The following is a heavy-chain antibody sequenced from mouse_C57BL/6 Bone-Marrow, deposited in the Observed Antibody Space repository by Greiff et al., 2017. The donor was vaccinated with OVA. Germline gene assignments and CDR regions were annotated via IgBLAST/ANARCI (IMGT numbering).Heavy chain of an antibody. D-gene: IGHD1-1*01. CDR2: INPNNGGT. J-gene: IGHJ2*01. Sequence: EVQLQQSGPELVKPGASVKISCKASGYTFTDYYMNWVKQSHGKSLEWIGDINPNNGGTSYNQKFKGKATLTVDKSSSTAYMELRSLTSEDSAVYYCAREGYGSSLFDYWGQGTTLTVSS. CDR1: GYTFTDYY. V-gene: IGHV1-26*01. CDR3: AREGYGSSLFDY.